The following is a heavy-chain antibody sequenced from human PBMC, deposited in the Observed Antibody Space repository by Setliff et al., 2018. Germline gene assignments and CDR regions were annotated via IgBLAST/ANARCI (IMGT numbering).Heavy chain of an antibody. J-gene: IGHJ4*02. V-gene: IGHV4-34*01. Sequence: SETLSLTCAVYGESFSRHFWTWIRQPPGRGLEWIGEINDSGSTNYHPSLKSRVIISVDTSNNQFSLKLTSVTAADTALYYCARENGYCSGGACYFMFDYWGQGTLVTVSS. CDR1: GESFSRHF. CDR3: ARENGYCSGGACYFMFDY. D-gene: IGHD2-15*01. CDR2: INDSGST.